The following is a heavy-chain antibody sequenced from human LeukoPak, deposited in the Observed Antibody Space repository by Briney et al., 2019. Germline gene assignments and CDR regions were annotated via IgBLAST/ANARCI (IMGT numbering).Heavy chain of an antibody. CDR2: ISSDGSST. CDR3: AGKWPLDY. Sequence: GGSLRLSCAASGFTFSTYWMHWVRQAPGKGLVWVSRISSDGSSTNYADSVKGRFTISRDNAKNTLYLQMNSRRAEDTAVYYCAGKWPLDYWGQGTLVTVSS. V-gene: IGHV3-74*01. J-gene: IGHJ4*02. D-gene: IGHD5-12*01. CDR1: GFTFSTYW.